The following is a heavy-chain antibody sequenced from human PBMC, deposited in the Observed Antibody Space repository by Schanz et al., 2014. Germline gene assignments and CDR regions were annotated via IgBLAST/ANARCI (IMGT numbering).Heavy chain of an antibody. V-gene: IGHV3-30*04. Sequence: QVQLVESGGGVVQPGRSLKLSCAASGFTFNDYAMHWVRQAPGKGLEWVAVISYEGSKKYYPDSVQGRFTISRDNSKNTVYLQMNSLRAEDTAVYYCVRDTDYHFDYWGRGTLVTVSS. D-gene: IGHD4-17*01. CDR2: ISYEGSKK. CDR3: VRDTDYHFDY. J-gene: IGHJ4*02. CDR1: GFTFNDYA.